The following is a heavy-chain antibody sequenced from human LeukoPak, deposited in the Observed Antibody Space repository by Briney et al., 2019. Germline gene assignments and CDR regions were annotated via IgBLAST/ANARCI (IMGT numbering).Heavy chain of an antibody. V-gene: IGHV1-69*05. CDR2: IIPIFGTA. CDR1: GGTFSRSA. J-gene: IGHJ5*02. D-gene: IGHD3-9*01. Sequence: GASVKVSCKASGGTFSRSAISWVRQAPGQGLEWMGRIIPIFGTANYAQKFQGRVTITTDESTNTAYMELSSLRSEDTAVYYCARDANSHDILTGYLNWFDPWGQGTLVTVSS. CDR3: ARDANSHDILTGYLNWFDP.